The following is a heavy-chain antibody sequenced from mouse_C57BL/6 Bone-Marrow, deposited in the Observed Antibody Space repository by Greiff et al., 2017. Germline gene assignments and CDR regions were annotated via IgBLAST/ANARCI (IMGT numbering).Heavy chain of an antibody. Sequence: QVQLQQPGAELVKPGASVKMSCKASGYTFTSYWITWVKQRRGQGLEWIGDFYPGSGSTNYNEKFKGKATLTVDTSSSTAYMQLRSLTSEDSAVYYCAKPYYSNYGYFDVWGKGTTVTVSA. CDR3: AKPYYSNYGYFDV. J-gene: IGHJ1*03. D-gene: IGHD2-5*01. CDR1: GYTFTSYW. CDR2: FYPGSGST. V-gene: IGHV1-55*01.